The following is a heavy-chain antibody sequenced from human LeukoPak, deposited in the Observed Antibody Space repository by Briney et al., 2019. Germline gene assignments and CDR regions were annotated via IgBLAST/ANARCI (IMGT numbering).Heavy chain of an antibody. V-gene: IGHV1-18*01. CDR3: ARVGSGWYLLPWFDL. CDR2: ISAYNGNT. D-gene: IGHD6-19*01. J-gene: IGHJ5*02. Sequence: GASVKVSCKASGYTFTSYGISWVRQAPGQGLEWMGWISAYNGNTNYAQKLQGRVTMTTDTSTSTTYMELRSLRSDDTAVYYCARVGSGWYLLPWFDLWGQGTLVTVSS. CDR1: GYTFTSYG.